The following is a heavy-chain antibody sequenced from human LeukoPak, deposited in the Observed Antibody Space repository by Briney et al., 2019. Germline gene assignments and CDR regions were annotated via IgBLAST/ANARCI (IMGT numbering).Heavy chain of an antibody. Sequence: GASVKVSCKASGGTFSSYAISWVRQAPGQGLEWMGGIIPIFGTANYAQKFQGRVTITADESTSTAYMELSSLGSEDTAVYYCARDKSGGSYYTSDYWGQGTLVTVSS. J-gene: IGHJ4*02. D-gene: IGHD1-26*01. CDR1: GGTFSSYA. CDR3: ARDKSGGSYYTSDY. V-gene: IGHV1-69*13. CDR2: IIPIFGTA.